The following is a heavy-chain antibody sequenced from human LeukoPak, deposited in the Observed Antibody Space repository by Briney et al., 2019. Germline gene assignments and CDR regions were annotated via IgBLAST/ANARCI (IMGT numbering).Heavy chain of an antibody. CDR3: ARAGRGTSGSYPVDP. V-gene: IGHV4-59*01. CDR2: IYYSGST. CDR1: GGSISSYY. Sequence: PSETLSLTCTVSGGSISSYYWSWIGQPPGKGLEWIGYIYYSGSTNYNPSLKSRVTISVDTSKNQFSLKLSSVTAADTAVYYCARAGRGTSGSYPVDPWGQGTLVTVSS. D-gene: IGHD1-26*01. J-gene: IGHJ5*02.